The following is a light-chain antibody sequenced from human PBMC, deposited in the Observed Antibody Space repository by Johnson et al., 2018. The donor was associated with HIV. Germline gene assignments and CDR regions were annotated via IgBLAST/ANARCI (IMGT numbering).Light chain of an antibody. V-gene: IGLV1-51*01. CDR3: GTWDSSLRSGV. CDR1: SSNIGNNY. J-gene: IGLJ1*01. CDR2: DNN. Sequence: QSVLTQPPSVSAAPGQTVTISCSGSSSNIGNNYVSWYQQLPRTAPKLLIYDNNNRPSGTPDRFSGSQSGMSAPLCFTGLPPGDEADYYCGTWDSSLRSGVFGAGTKVTVL.